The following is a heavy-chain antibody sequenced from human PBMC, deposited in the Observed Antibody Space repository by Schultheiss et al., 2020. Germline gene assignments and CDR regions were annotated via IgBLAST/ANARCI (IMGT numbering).Heavy chain of an antibody. J-gene: IGHJ4*02. CDR2: IYHSGST. CDR1: GGSISSYY. D-gene: IGHD4-17*01. CDR3: ARGGNFGDYVPNFDY. Sequence: SQTLSLTCTVSGGSISSYYWSWIRQPPGKGLEWIGYIYHSGSTNYNPSLKSRVTMSVDTSKNQFSLKLNSVTAADTAVYYCARGGNFGDYVPNFDYWGQGTLGTVSS. V-gene: IGHV4-59*12.